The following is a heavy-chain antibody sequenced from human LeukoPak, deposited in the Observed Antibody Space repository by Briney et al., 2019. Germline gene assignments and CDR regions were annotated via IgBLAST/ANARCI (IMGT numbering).Heavy chain of an antibody. D-gene: IGHD2-2*02. V-gene: IGHV3-7*01. CDR1: GFTFSSYW. Sequence: GGSLRLSCAASGFTFSSYWMSWVLLAPGKGLEWVANIKQDGSEKNYVDSVKGRFTISRDNAKNSLYLQMNSLRAEDTAMYYCVRDSRHCSSTSCYSLVGAFDIWGQGTMVTVSS. CDR2: IKQDGSEK. J-gene: IGHJ3*02. CDR3: VRDSRHCSSTSCYSLVGAFDI.